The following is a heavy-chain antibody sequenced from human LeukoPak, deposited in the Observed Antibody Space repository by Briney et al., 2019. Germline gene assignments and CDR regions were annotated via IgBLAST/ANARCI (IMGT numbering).Heavy chain of an antibody. Sequence: ASVKVSCKASGYTFTGHYIHWVRQAPGQGLEWMGWINPNSGGTNSAQKFQGRVTMTRDTSISTAYMELSGLRSDDTAVYYCARALYGDYLDYWGQGTLVTVSS. CDR2: INPNSGGT. V-gene: IGHV1-2*02. D-gene: IGHD4-17*01. J-gene: IGHJ4*02. CDR3: ARALYGDYLDY. CDR1: GYTFTGHY.